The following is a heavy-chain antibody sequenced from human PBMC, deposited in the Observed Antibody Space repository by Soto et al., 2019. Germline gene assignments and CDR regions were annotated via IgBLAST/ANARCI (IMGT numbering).Heavy chain of an antibody. CDR2: ISHDGSHE. D-gene: IGHD3-10*01. J-gene: IGHJ5*02. Sequence: PGGSLRLSCAASGLSFSLSAMHWVRQAPGKGLEWVAMISHDGSHEYHGDSVKGRFSVSRDNSHNILHLQMNSLRIEDTAVYFCARNTDHRLVRGWLDPWGQGTLVTVSS. CDR1: GLSFSLSA. CDR3: ARNTDHRLVRGWLDP. V-gene: IGHV3-30-3*01.